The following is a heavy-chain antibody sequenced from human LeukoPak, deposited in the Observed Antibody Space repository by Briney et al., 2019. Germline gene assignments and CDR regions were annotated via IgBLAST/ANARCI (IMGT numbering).Heavy chain of an antibody. D-gene: IGHD3-22*01. CDR1: GGSISSSSYY. CDR2: IYFSGRT. V-gene: IGHV4-39*01. Sequence: SGTLSLTCTVSGGSISSSSYYWGWIRQPPGKGREWLGSIYFSGRTYYNPSLRSRVSLSVDSSKNQLSLKLSSVTAADTDVYYCARHLDSSGYCGFDYWGQGTLVTVSS. J-gene: IGHJ4*02. CDR3: ARHLDSSGYCGFDY.